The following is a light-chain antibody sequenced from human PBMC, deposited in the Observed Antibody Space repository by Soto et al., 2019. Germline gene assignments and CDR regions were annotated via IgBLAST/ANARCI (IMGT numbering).Light chain of an antibody. CDR1: SSNIGADYD. CDR2: GDT. Sequence: QSVLTQPPSVSGAPGQRVTISCTGSSSNIGADYDVHWHQHLPGSAPKLLIYGDTNRPSGVPDRFSGSKSGTSASLAITGLQAEDEADYYCQSYDSSLGGSIFGGGTKLTVL. V-gene: IGLV1-40*01. CDR3: QSYDSSLGGSI. J-gene: IGLJ2*01.